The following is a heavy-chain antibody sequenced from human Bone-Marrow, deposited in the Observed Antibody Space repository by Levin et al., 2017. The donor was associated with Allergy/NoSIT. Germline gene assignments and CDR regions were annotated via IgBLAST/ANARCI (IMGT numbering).Heavy chain of an antibody. D-gene: IGHD5-18*01. Sequence: GGSLRLSCAASGFTFSTHAMHWVRQAPGKGLEWVAVISYDGIIHFYADSVKGRFTISRDNSKNTLYLQMNSLRAEDTGVYSCARDAGAYTYGPGKYWGQGTLVTVSS. CDR1: GFTFSTHA. CDR3: ARDAGAYTYGPGKY. V-gene: IGHV3-30*04. CDR2: ISYDGIIH. J-gene: IGHJ4*02.